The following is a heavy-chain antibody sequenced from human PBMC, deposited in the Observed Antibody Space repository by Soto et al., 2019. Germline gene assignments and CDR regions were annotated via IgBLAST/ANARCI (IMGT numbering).Heavy chain of an antibody. CDR2: ISSSSSYI. CDR3: ARDEGITGTTQWFDP. J-gene: IGHJ5*02. V-gene: IGHV3-21*01. CDR1: GFTFSSYS. D-gene: IGHD1-7*01. Sequence: AGGSLRLSCAASGFTFSSYSMNWVRQAPGKGLEWVSSISSSSSYIYYADSVKGRFTISRDNAKNSLYLQMNSLRAEDTAVYYCARDEGITGTTQWFDPWGQGTLVTVSS.